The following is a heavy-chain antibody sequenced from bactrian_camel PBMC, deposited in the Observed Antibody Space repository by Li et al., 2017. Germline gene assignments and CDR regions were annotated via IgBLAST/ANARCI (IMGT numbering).Heavy chain of an antibody. Sequence: HVQLVESGGGSVQAGGSLRLSCAASGYTYSTSSYSMGWFRQAPGKEREGVATISTDSSTTYADSVKGRFTISKDNANNTLYLQMNSLKPEDTAMYVCAVDSYPCGPEVLRYPYWGQGTQVTVS. D-gene: IGHD1*01. J-gene: IGHJ4*01. CDR2: ISTDSST. V-gene: IGHV3S53*01. CDR3: AVDSYPCGPEVLRYPY. CDR1: GYTYSTSS.